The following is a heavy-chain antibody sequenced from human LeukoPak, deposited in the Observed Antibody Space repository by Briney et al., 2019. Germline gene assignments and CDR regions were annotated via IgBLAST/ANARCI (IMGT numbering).Heavy chain of an antibody. CDR1: GFTFSSYG. V-gene: IGHV3-30*18. D-gene: IGHD3-22*01. Sequence: PGGSLRLSCAASGFTFSSYGTHWVRQAPGKGLEWVAVISYDGSNKYYADSVKGRFTISRDNSKNTLYLQMNSLRAKDTAVYYCAKVIGYYDSSGPNTDWGFDYWGQGTLVTVSS. CDR2: ISYDGSNK. CDR3: AKVIGYYDSSGPNTDWGFDY. J-gene: IGHJ4*02.